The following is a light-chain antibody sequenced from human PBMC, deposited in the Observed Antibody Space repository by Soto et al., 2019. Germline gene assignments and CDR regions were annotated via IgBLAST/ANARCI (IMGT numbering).Light chain of an antibody. J-gene: IGLJ1*01. CDR2: DVS. CDR1: SSDVGGYNY. Sequence: QSALTQPASVSGSPGQSITISCTGTSSDVGGYNYVSWYQQHPGKAPKLMIFDVSHRPSGVSNRFSGSKSGNTASLTISGLQAEDEADYYCSSYTSSSTYVFGTGTKVTV. CDR3: SSYTSSSTYV. V-gene: IGLV2-14*01.